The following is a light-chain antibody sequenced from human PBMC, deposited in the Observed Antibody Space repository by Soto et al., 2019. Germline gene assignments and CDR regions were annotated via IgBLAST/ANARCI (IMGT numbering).Light chain of an antibody. J-gene: IGLJ1*01. V-gene: IGLV2-8*01. CDR2: EVS. CDR3: SSYANSKGV. Sequence: QSVLTQPPSASGSPGQSVTISCTGTSSDVGGYNYVSWYQQHPGKAPKLMIYEVSKRPSGVPDRFFGSKSGNTASLTVSGLQAEDEADYYCSSYANSKGVFGTGTKVTVL. CDR1: SSDVGGYNY.